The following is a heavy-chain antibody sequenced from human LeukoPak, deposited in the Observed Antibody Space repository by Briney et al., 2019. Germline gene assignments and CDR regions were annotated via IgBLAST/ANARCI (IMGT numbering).Heavy chain of an antibody. CDR3: ASSPLAAATPNWFDP. CDR1: GFTFSSYS. CDR2: ISSSSSYI. Sequence: GGSLRLSCAASGFTFSSYSMNWVRQAPGKGLEWASSISSSSSYIYYADSVKGRFTISRDNAKNSLYLQMNSLRAEDTAVYYCASSPLAAATPNWFDPWGQGTLVTVSS. J-gene: IGHJ5*02. V-gene: IGHV3-21*01. D-gene: IGHD6-13*01.